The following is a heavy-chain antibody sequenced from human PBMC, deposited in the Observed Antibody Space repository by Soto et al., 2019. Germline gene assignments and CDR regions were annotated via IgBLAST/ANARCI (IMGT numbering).Heavy chain of an antibody. D-gene: IGHD2-15*01. J-gene: IGHJ6*02. CDR3: AREGAVVGSAVYYGMDV. Sequence: ASGKVSCKASGYPLTSYSFSWVRPAPGQGLEWMGWSSAYNGDTRYAQKFQGRVTMTADPYTDTAYMELRNLRSDDTGVYYCAREGAVVGSAVYYGMDVWGQGTMVTVSS. CDR1: GYPLTSYS. CDR2: SSAYNGDT. V-gene: IGHV1-18*04.